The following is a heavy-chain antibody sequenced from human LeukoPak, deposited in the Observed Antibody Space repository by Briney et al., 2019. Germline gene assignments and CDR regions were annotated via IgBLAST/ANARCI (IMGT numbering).Heavy chain of an antibody. D-gene: IGHD2-15*01. V-gene: IGHV1-69*04. CDR1: GGTFSSYA. CDR2: IIPILGIA. J-gene: IGHJ4*02. Sequence: GASVKVSCKASGGTFSSYAISWVRQAPGQGLEWMGRIIPILGIANYAQKFQGRVTITADKSTSTAYMELSSLSSEDTAVYYCARGGTPNCSGGSCYDYWGQGTLVTVSS. CDR3: ARGGTPNCSGGSCYDY.